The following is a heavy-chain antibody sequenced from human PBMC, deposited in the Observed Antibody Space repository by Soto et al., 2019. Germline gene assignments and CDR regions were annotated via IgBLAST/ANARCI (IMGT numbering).Heavy chain of an antibody. J-gene: IGHJ4*02. CDR2: IDPKSGRT. CDR3: ARGPASCNDY. CDR1: GYTFIDYY. D-gene: IGHD2-2*01. Sequence: ASVKVSCKPSGYTFIDYYLHWVRQAPGQGLEWMGWIDPKSGRTNYAQKFQGRVTMTRDTSISTAYMELIRLTSDDTAVYYCARGPASCNDYWGQGTLVTVSS. V-gene: IGHV1-2*02.